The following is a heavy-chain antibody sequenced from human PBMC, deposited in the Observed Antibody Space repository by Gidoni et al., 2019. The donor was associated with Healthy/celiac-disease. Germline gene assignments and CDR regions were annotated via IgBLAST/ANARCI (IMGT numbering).Heavy chain of an antibody. CDR1: GYTFTSYG. Sequence: QVQLVQSGAEVKKPGASVKVYCKASGYTFTSYGISWVRQAPGQGLEWMGWISAYNGNTNYAQKLQGRVTMTTDTSTSTAYMELRSLRSDDTAVYYCARDPSEGQWLVRNYYYYYMDVWGKGTTVTVSS. CDR2: ISAYNGNT. D-gene: IGHD6-19*01. J-gene: IGHJ6*03. CDR3: ARDPSEGQWLVRNYYYYYMDV. V-gene: IGHV1-18*01.